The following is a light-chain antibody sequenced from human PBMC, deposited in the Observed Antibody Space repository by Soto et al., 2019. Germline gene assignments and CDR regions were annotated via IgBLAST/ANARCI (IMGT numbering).Light chain of an antibody. J-gene: IGKJ1*01. Sequence: EIVLTQSPGTLSLSPGERATLSCRASQSVSSSYLAWYQQKPGQAPRLPIYGASSRATGIPDRFSGSGSGTDFTLTISRLEPEDFAVYYCQQYGSPGTFGQGTKVDIK. V-gene: IGKV3-20*01. CDR2: GAS. CDR1: QSVSSSY. CDR3: QQYGSPGT.